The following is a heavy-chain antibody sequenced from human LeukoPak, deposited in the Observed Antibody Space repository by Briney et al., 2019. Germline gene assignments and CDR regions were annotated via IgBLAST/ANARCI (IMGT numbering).Heavy chain of an antibody. CDR3: ARKSYYYYMDV. V-gene: IGHV3-23*01. Sequence: PGGSLRLSCAASGFTFSSYAVSWVRQAPGKGLEWVSAISGSGGGTYYADSVKGRFTISRDNAKNSLYLQMNSLRAEDTAVYYCARKSYYYYMDVWGKGTTVTVSS. CDR1: GFTFSSYA. J-gene: IGHJ6*03. CDR2: ISGSGGGT.